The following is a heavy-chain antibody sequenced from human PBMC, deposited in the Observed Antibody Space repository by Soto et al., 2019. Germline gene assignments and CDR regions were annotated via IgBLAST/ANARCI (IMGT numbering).Heavy chain of an antibody. V-gene: IGHV3-48*03. J-gene: IGHJ3*02. D-gene: IGHD3-16*01. CDR2: ISSSGSTI. CDR3: ASFGMGYDAFDI. Sequence: GGSLRLSCAASGFTFSSYEMNWVRQAPGKGLEWVSYISSSGSTIYYADSVKGRFTISRDNAKNSLYLQMNSLRAEDTAVDYCASFGMGYDAFDIWGQGTMVTVSS. CDR1: GFTFSSYE.